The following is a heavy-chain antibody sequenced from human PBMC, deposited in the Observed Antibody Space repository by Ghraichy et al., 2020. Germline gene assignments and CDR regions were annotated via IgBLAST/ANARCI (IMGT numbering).Heavy chain of an antibody. V-gene: IGHV4-34*01. Sequence: SETLSLTCAVYGGSFSGYYWSWIRQPPGKGLEWIGEIDHSGSTNYNPSLKSRVTISVDTSKNQFSLKLSSVTAADTAVYYCARHISRTRDFGVVIHHYYYGLDVWGQGTTVTVSS. D-gene: IGHD3-3*01. CDR2: IDHSGST. CDR1: GGSFSGYY. CDR3: ARHISRTRDFGVVIHHYYYGLDV. J-gene: IGHJ6*02.